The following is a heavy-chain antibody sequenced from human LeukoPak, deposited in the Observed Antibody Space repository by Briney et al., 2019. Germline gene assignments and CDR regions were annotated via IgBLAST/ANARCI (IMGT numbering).Heavy chain of an antibody. J-gene: IGHJ5*02. CDR2: IIPIFGTA. D-gene: IGHD3-10*01. V-gene: IGHV1-69*06. CDR1: GGTFSSYA. Sequence: SVKVSCKASGGTFSSYAISWVRQAPGQGLEWMGGIIPIFGTANYAQKFQGRVTITADKSTSTAYMELSSLRSEDTAVYYCARAKSGTKRGVRGVLNWFDPWGQGTLVTVSS. CDR3: ARAKSGTKRGVRGVLNWFDP.